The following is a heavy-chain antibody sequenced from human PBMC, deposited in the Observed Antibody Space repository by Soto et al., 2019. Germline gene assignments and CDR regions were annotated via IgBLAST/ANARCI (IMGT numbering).Heavy chain of an antibody. CDR1: GFTFSSYA. CDR3: VRDTVPARSGYYTRYYYYGMDV. V-gene: IGHV3-30-3*01. Sequence: PGGSLRLSCAASGFTFSSYAMHWVRQAPGKRLEWVAVISYDGSNKYYADSVKGRFTISRDNSKNTLYLQMNSLRAEDTAVYYCVRDTVPARSGYYTRYYYYGMDVWGQGTTVTVSS. J-gene: IGHJ6*02. CDR2: ISYDGSNK. D-gene: IGHD3-3*01.